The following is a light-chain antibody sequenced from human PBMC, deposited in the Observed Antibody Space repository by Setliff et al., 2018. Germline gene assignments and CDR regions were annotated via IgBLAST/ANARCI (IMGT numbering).Light chain of an antibody. CDR2: DVS. J-gene: IGLJ1*01. Sequence: QSVLTQPASVSGSPGQSITISCTGTSSDVGGYNCVPWYQQHPGKAPKLMIYDVSKRPSGVSNRFSGSKSGNTASLTISGLQAEDEADYYCSSYTSSSTPDVFGTGTKVTVL. CDR1: SSDVGGYNC. CDR3: SSYTSSSTPDV. V-gene: IGLV2-14*01.